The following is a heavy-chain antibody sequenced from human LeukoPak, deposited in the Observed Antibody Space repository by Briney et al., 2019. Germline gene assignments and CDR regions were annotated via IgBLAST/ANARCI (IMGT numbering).Heavy chain of an antibody. V-gene: IGHV1-46*01. CDR2: INPSGGST. CDR3: GRGAQIVVVTGTYYYGMDV. Sequence: GASVKVSCKASGYTFTSYYMHWVRQAPGQGLEWMGIINPSGGSTSYAQKFQGRVTMTRDTSTSTVYMELSSLRSEDTAVYYCGRGAQIVVVTGTYYYGMDVWGQGTTVTVSS. D-gene: IGHD2-21*02. J-gene: IGHJ6*02. CDR1: GYTFTSYY.